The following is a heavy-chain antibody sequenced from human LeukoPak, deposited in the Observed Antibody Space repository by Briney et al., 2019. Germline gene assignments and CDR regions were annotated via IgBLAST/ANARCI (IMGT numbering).Heavy chain of an antibody. CDR1: GGSISSYY. V-gene: IGHV4-59*01. J-gene: IGHJ3*02. CDR2: IYYSGST. CDR3: ARAAEAMTTVTTSTPDAFDI. Sequence: PSETLSLTCTVSGGSISSYYWSWIRQPPGKGLEWIWYIYYSGSTNYNPSLKSRVTISVDTSKNQFSLKLSSVTAADTAVYYCARAAEAMTTVTTSTPDAFDIWGQGTMVTVSS. D-gene: IGHD4-17*01.